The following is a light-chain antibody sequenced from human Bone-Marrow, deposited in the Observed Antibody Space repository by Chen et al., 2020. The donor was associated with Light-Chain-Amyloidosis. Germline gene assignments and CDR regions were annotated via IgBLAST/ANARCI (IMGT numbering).Light chain of an antibody. V-gene: IGKV4-1*01. Sequence: DIVMTQSPDSLAVSLGARATINCKASQSVLYSSNNKNFLAWYQQKAGQPPKLLIYWASTRESGIPDRFSGSGSGTDFTLTISSLQAEDVAVYYCQQYFGSLFSFGQGTRLEIK. J-gene: IGKJ5*01. CDR1: QSVLYSSNNKNF. CDR2: WAS. CDR3: QQYFGSLFS.